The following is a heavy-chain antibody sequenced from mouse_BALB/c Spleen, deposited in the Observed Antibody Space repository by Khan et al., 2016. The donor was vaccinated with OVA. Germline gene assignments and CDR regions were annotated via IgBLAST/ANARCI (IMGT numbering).Heavy chain of an antibody. J-gene: IGHJ2*02. CDR3: ARSGTIRTIRVTGCDF. CDR1: GYSITSDYA. D-gene: IGHD2-12*01. CDR2: IKYSGST. Sequence: EVQLQESGPGLVKPSQSLSLTCTVTGYSITSDYAWNWIRQFPGNKLEWMGYIKYSGSTSYNPSLKSRISITRDTSKNQFFLQLNSVRTEDTATKYCARSGTIRTIRVTGCDFGCQGTSLTVSS. V-gene: IGHV3-2*02.